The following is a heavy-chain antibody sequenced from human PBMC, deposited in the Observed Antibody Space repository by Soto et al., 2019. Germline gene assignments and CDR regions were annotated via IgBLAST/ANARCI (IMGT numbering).Heavy chain of an antibody. CDR3: AKGSYIGSIAWFDP. CDR2: VSGSGTDT. D-gene: IGHD1-26*01. V-gene: IGHV3-23*01. CDR1: GFTFSSYA. J-gene: IGHJ5*02. Sequence: PGGSLRLSCAASGFTFSSYAMSWVRQAPGKGQEWASTVSGSGTDTYYADSVKGRFAISRDNSKNTLYLQLDSLRAEDTAVYYCAKGSYIGSIAWFDPWGQGTLVTVSS.